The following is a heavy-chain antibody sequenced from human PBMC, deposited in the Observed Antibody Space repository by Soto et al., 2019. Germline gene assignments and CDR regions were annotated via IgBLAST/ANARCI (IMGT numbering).Heavy chain of an antibody. J-gene: IGHJ6*02. CDR1: GFTFTSSA. Sequence: ASVKVSCKASGFTFTSSAVQWVRQARGQRLEWIGWIVVGSGNTNYAQKFQERVTITRDMSTSTAYMELSSLRSEDTAVYYCAATPYNWNRKSYYYYGMDVWGQRTTVTFSS. V-gene: IGHV1-58*01. D-gene: IGHD1-20*01. CDR3: AATPYNWNRKSYYYYGMDV. CDR2: IVVGSGNT.